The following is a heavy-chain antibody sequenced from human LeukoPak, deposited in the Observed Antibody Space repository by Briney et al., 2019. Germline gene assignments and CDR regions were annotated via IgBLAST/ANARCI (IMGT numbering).Heavy chain of an antibody. CDR1: GFTFSSYS. V-gene: IGHV3-21*01. J-gene: IGHJ4*02. Sequence: PGGSLRLSCAASGFTFSSYSMNWVRQAPGKGLEWVSSISGSNSYIYYADSVKGRFTISRDNAKNSLYLQMNSLRAEDTAVYYCARDLYDSSGYYYEYDYWGQGTLVTVSS. D-gene: IGHD3-22*01. CDR2: ISGSNSYI. CDR3: ARDLYDSSGYYYEYDY.